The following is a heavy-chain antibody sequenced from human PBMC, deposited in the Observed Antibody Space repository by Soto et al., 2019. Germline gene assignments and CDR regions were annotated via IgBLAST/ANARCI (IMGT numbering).Heavy chain of an antibody. J-gene: IGHJ6*02. CDR1: GQSLTSYA. CDR3: ASSSWAGNIFYDGMDV. D-gene: IGHD3-9*01. Sequence: QVQLVQSGADVKQSGASVRVSCKASGQSLTSYAMHWVRQAPGQRLEWMGWINGGNGNTRYSPKFQDRVTITRDTSASTVYLEVSSLRSEDTAVYFCASSSWAGNIFYDGMDVWGQGTTVTVS. CDR2: INGGNGNT. V-gene: IGHV1-3*01.